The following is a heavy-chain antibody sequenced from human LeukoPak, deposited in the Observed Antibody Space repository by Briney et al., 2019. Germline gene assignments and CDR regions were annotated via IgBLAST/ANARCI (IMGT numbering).Heavy chain of an antibody. CDR1: GFTFSSYE. Sequence: PGGSLRLSCAASGFTFSSYEMNWVRQAPGKGLEWVSYISSSGSTIYYADSVKGRFTISRDNAKSSLYLQMNSLRAEDTAVYYCAGEDIVANSQGGLDYWGQGTLVTVSS. V-gene: IGHV3-48*03. J-gene: IGHJ4*02. D-gene: IGHD5-12*01. CDR2: ISSSGSTI. CDR3: AGEDIVANSQGGLDY.